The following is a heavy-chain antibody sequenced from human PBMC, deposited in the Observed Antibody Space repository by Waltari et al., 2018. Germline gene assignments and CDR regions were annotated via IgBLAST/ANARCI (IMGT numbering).Heavy chain of an antibody. CDR2: ISTTSSTI. V-gene: IGHV3-48*02. CDR1: GFSFSSYS. Sequence: EVQLVEAGGSLVQPGGSLRLSCGASGFSFSSYSMNWVRQAPVKGLEGVSYISTTSSTIYYADSVKGRFTISRDNGKDSLHLQMNSLRDEDTAVYYCATAARRRDVGDLSWGQGTLVTVSA. J-gene: IGHJ4*02. D-gene: IGHD3-16*02. CDR3: ATAARRRDVGDLS.